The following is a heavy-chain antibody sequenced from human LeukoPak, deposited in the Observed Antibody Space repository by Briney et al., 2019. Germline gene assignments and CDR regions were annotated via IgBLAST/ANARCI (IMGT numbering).Heavy chain of an antibody. CDR2: INPNSGGT. J-gene: IGHJ6*02. CDR1: GYTFTGYY. V-gene: IGHV1-2*02. CDR3: ARGANWDYYYYGMDV. Sequence: ASVKVSCKASGYTFTGYYMHWVRQAPGQGLEWMGWINPNSGGTNYAQKFQGRVTMTRDTSISTAYMELSRLRSDDTAVYYCARGANWDYYYYGMDVWGRGTTVTVSS. D-gene: IGHD7-27*01.